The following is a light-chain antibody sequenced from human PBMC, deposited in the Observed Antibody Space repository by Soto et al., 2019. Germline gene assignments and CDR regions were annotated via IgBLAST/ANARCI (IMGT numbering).Light chain of an antibody. CDR1: QSLFYSPRNRSY. CDR2: LGS. CDR3: MQALQTFT. V-gene: IGKV2-28*01. J-gene: IGKJ5*01. Sequence: DIVLTQSPDSLALSLGERATINCKSSQSLFYSPRNRSYLGWYLQKPGQSPQLLIYLGSNRASGVPDRFSGSGSGTDFTLKISRVEAEDVGVYYFMQALQTFTFGQGTRLEI.